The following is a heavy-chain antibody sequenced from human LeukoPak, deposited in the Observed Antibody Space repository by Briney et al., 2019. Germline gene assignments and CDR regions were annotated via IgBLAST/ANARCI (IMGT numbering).Heavy chain of an antibody. J-gene: IGHJ5*02. CDR1: GGTFSSYA. CDR3: ARDSGPNWFDP. Sequence: GASVKVSCKASGGTFSSYAISWVRQAPGQGLEWMGRIIPILGIANYAQKFQGRVTMTRDTSTSTVYMELSSLRSEDTAVYYCARDSGPNWFDPWGQGTLVTVSS. V-gene: IGHV1-69*04. D-gene: IGHD1-14*01. CDR2: IIPILGIA.